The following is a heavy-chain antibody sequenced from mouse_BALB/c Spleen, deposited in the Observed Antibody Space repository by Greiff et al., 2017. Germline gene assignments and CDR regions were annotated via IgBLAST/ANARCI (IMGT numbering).Heavy chain of an antibody. J-gene: IGHJ2*01. D-gene: IGHD2-1*01. CDR3: AREYGNSFDY. Sequence: DVMLVESGGGLVQPGGSRKLSCAASGFTFSDYGMAWVRQAPGKGPEWVAFISNLAYSIYYADTVTGRFTISRENAKNTLYLEMSSLRSEDTAMYYCAREYGNSFDYWGQGTTLTVSS. CDR2: ISNLAYSI. V-gene: IGHV5-15*02. CDR1: GFTFSDYG.